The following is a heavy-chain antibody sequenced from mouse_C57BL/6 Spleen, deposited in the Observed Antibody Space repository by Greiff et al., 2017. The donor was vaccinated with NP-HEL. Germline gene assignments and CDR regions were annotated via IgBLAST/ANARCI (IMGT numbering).Heavy chain of an antibody. D-gene: IGHD2-4*01. CDR2: ISNLAYSI. CDR1: GFTFSDYG. V-gene: IGHV5-15*01. Sequence: EVKLMESGGGLVQPGGSLKLSCAASGFTFSDYGMAWVRQAPRKGPEWVAFISNLAYSIYYADTVTGRFTISRENAKNTLYLEMSSLRSEDTAMYYCARHGIDYDYDGDYYAMDDWGQGTSVTVSS. J-gene: IGHJ4*01. CDR3: ARHGIDYDYDGDYYAMDD.